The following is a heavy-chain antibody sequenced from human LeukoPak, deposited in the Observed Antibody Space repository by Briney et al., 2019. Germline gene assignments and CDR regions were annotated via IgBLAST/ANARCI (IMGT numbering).Heavy chain of an antibody. V-gene: IGHV4-59*08. J-gene: IGHJ2*01. Sequence: PSETVSLTCTVSGGSISSYYWSWIRQPPGKGLEWIGYIYYSGSTNYNPSLKSRVTISVDTSKNQFSLKLSSVTAADTAVYYCARRDEMATSRYWYFDLWGRGTLVTVSS. CDR2: IYYSGST. D-gene: IGHD5-24*01. CDR1: GGSISSYY. CDR3: ARRDEMATSRYWYFDL.